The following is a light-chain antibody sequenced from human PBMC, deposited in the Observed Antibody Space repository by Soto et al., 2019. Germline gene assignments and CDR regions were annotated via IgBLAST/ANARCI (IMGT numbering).Light chain of an antibody. CDR3: MQGGT. CDR2: EVS. V-gene: IGKV2-29*03. Sequence: DIVKTQSPLFLSVTPGEPASISCKSSQSLLHSTGKTYLHWYLQRPGQSPQLLIYEVSNRFSGVPDRISVSGSGTDFTLTISRVEAEDAGVYYCMQGGTSGQGTKLEIK. J-gene: IGKJ2*01. CDR1: QSLLHSTGKTY.